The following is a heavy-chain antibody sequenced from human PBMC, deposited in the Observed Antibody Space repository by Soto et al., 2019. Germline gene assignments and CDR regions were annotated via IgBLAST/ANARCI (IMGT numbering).Heavy chain of an antibody. CDR2: INAGNGNT. J-gene: IGHJ4*02. CDR3: VRGPGGPDGPGDY. Sequence: QVQLVQSGAEVKKPGASVKVSCKASGYTFTSYAMHWVRQAPGQRLEWMGWINAGNGNTKYSQKFQGRVTITRDTAACTAYTELSSLRSEDTAVYYCVRGPGGPDGPGDYWGQGTLGTVS. V-gene: IGHV1-3*01. CDR1: GYTFTSYA. D-gene: IGHD2-15*01.